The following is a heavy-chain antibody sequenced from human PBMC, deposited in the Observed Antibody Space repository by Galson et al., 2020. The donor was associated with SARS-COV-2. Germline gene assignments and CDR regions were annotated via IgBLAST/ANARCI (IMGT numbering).Heavy chain of an antibody. Sequence: ASVKVSCKASGYTFTSYDINWVRQATGQGLEWMGWMNPNSGNTGYAQKFQGRVTMTRNTSISTAYMELSSLGSEDTAVYYCARYLGYGDASYYDGDGMDGWGQGTTVTVAS. CDR1: GYTFTSYD. V-gene: IGHV1-8*01. CDR2: MNPNSGNT. J-gene: IGHJ6*02. CDR3: ARYLGYGDASYYDGDGMDG. D-gene: IGHD1-26*01.